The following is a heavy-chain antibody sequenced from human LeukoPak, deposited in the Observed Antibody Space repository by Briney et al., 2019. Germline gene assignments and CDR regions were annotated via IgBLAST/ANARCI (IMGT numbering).Heavy chain of an antibody. V-gene: IGHV3-33*01. D-gene: IGHD1-26*01. CDR2: MWYDGSNK. J-gene: IGHJ4*02. Sequence: GGSLRLSCAASGVTFSNYGMHGARQAPGKGLEWVAVMWYDGSNKYYADSVKGRFTISRDNSKNTLYLQMNSLRAEDTSVYYCATVGGSYNYFDYWGQGTLVTVSS. CDR1: GVTFSNYG. CDR3: ATVGGSYNYFDY.